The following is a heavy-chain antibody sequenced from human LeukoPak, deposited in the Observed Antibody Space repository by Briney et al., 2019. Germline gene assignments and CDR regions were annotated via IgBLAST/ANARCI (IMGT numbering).Heavy chain of an antibody. CDR1: GYILSELS. D-gene: IGHD3-3*02. CDR2: FEPEDGET. V-gene: IGHV1-24*01. Sequence: ASVKVSCKVSGYILSELSMHWVRQAPGKGPEWMGGFEPEDGETNYAQKFQGRVSMTEDASTGTAYMELSSLRSEDTAVYYCATGGHFYYGMDVWGPGTTVTVSS. J-gene: IGHJ6*02. CDR3: ATGGHFYYGMDV.